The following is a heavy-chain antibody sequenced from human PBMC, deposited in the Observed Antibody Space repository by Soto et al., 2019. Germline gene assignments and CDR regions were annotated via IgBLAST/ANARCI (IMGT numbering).Heavy chain of an antibody. Sequence: EVQLVESGGGLVQPGRSLRLSCTASGFTFDDYAMHWVRQAPGKGLEWVSGISWNSGTLGYADSVRGRFTISRDNAKNSLYLLMSSLRPEDAAFYYCSKAPGYCRGGSCSNPGYFDYWGQGTLVTVSS. CDR3: SKAPGYCRGGSCSNPGYFDY. CDR2: ISWNSGTL. CDR1: GFTFDDYA. D-gene: IGHD2-15*01. V-gene: IGHV3-9*01. J-gene: IGHJ4*02.